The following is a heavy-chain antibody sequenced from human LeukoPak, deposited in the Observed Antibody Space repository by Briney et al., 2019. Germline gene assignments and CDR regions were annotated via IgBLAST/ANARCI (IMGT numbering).Heavy chain of an antibody. CDR3: ARGDYFDY. J-gene: IGHJ4*02. CDR1: GGTFSSYA. CDR2: IIPILGIA. V-gene: IGHV1-69*04. Sequence: SVKVSCKASGGTFSSYAISWVRQTPGQGLEWMGRIIPILGIANYAQKFQGRVTITADKSTSTAYMELSSLRSEDTAVYYCARGDYFDYWGQGTLVTVSS.